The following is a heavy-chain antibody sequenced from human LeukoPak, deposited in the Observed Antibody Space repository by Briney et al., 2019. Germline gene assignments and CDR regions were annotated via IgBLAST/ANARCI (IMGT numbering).Heavy chain of an antibody. CDR2: ISYSGYT. J-gene: IGHJ4*02. CDR3: SRGRNDNGGMFFDS. V-gene: IGHV4-59*01. D-gene: IGHD4-23*01. Sequence: SETLSLPCTVSGGSIRSYYWSWIRQAPGKGLEWIGFISYSGYTSYSRSLKSRVAISVDTSKSQFSLRLSSMTAADTAIYYCSRGRNDNGGMFFDSWAQGTLVTVSS. CDR1: GGSIRSYY.